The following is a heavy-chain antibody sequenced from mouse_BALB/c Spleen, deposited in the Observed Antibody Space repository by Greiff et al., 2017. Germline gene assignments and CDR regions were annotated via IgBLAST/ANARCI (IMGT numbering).Heavy chain of an antibody. V-gene: IGHV1S137*01. CDR1: GYTFTDYA. CDR2: ISTYYGDA. CDR3: AREASWYCVDY. J-gene: IGHJ2*01. D-gene: IGHD1-1*02. Sequence: QVQLQQSGAELVRPGVSVKLSCKGSGYTFTDYAMHWVKQSHAKSLEWIGVISTYYGDASYNQKFKGKATMTVDKSSSTAYMELARLTSEDSAIYYCAREASWYCVDYWGQGTTLTVSS.